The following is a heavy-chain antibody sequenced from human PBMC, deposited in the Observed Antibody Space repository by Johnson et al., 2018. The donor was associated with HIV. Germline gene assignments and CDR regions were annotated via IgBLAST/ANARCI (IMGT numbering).Heavy chain of an antibody. D-gene: IGHD4-17*01. CDR2: ISYDGSNK. CDR3: ARMTTTVSHHDGFYI. J-gene: IGHJ3*02. V-gene: IGHV3-30*19. Sequence: QMQLVESGGGVVQPGGSLRLSCAASGFTFSSYGMHWVRQAPGKGLEWVAVISYDGSNKYYADSVKGRFTISRDNSKNTLYLQMNRLRAEDTAVYYCARMTTTVSHHDGFYIWGQGTMVTVSS. CDR1: GFTFSSYG.